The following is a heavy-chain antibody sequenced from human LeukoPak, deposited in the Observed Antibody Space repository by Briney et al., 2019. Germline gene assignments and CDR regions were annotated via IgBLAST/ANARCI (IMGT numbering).Heavy chain of an antibody. CDR3: ASDYGDYVGTDAFGI. J-gene: IGHJ3*02. CDR1: GFTFSSYG. Sequence: GGSLRLSCAASGFTFSSYGMYWVRQAPGKGLEWVAVIWYDGSNKYYADSVKGRFTISRDNSKNTLYLQMNSLRAEDTAVYYCASDYGDYVGTDAFGIWGQGTMVTVSS. D-gene: IGHD4-17*01. V-gene: IGHV3-33*01. CDR2: IWYDGSNK.